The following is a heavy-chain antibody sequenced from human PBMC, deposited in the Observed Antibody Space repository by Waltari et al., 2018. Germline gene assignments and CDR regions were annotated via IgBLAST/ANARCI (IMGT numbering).Heavy chain of an antibody. V-gene: IGHV3-23*04. J-gene: IGHJ4*02. Sequence: ELQLVESGGGLVQPGGSLRLSCAASGFTFSSYAMSWVGQAPVKGLEWVSAISGSGGSTYYADSVKDRFTSFRHNFKNTWYLQMNSLRAEDTAVYYCAKYLLAVDFDYWGQGTLVTVSS. CDR3: AKYLLAVDFDY. D-gene: IGHD6-19*01. CDR1: GFTFSSYA. CDR2: ISGSGGST.